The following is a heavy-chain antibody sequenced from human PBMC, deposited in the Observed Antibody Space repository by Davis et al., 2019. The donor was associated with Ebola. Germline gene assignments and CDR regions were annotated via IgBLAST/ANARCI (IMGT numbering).Heavy chain of an antibody. J-gene: IGHJ6*03. Sequence: GGSLRLSCAASGFTFSSYSMNWVRQAPGKGLEWVSYISSSSSTIYYADSVKGRFTISRDNAKNSLFLQMNSLRGEDTAVYYCAREGGRYSYGTMDVWGKGTTVTVSS. CDR2: ISSSSSTI. CDR3: AREGGRYSYGTMDV. D-gene: IGHD5-18*01. CDR1: GFTFSSYS. V-gene: IGHV3-48*04.